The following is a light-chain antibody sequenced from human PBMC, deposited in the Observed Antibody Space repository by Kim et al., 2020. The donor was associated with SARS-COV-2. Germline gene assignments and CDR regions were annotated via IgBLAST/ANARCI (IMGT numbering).Light chain of an antibody. V-gene: IGKV3-15*01. CDR3: QQYNNWPWT. Sequence: VSPGERATLSCRASQSVSSNVAWFQQKPGQAPRRLICGASTRATGISARFSGSGSGTEFTLTISSLQSEEFAVYYCQQYNNWPWTFGQGTKVDIK. J-gene: IGKJ1*01. CDR1: QSVSSN. CDR2: GAS.